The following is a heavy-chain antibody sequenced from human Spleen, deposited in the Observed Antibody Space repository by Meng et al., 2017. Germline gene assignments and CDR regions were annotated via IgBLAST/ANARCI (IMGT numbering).Heavy chain of an antibody. CDR3: ARGGRGVANWYFDL. Sequence: SETLSLTCTVSGGSISSYYWSWIRQPPGKGLEWIGYIYYSGSTNYNPSLKSRVTISVDTSKNQFSLKLSSVTAADTAVYYYARGGRGVANWYFDLWGRGTLVTVSS. J-gene: IGHJ2*01. CDR2: IYYSGST. D-gene: IGHD2-8*02. V-gene: IGHV4-59*01. CDR1: GGSISSYY.